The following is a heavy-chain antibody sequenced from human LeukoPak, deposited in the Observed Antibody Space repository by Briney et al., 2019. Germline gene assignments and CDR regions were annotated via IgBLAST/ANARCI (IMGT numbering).Heavy chain of an antibody. Sequence: ASVKVSCKASGYTFTGYYMHWVRQAPGQGLEWMGWINHNSGGTNYAQKFQGRVTMTRDTSISTAYMELSRLRSDDTAVYYCATMVARGGYCSSSSCYGGSDIWGQGTMVTVSS. CDR1: GYTFTGYY. CDR3: ATMVARGGYCSSSSCYGGSDI. J-gene: IGHJ3*02. V-gene: IGHV1-2*02. CDR2: INHNSGGT. D-gene: IGHD2-2*03.